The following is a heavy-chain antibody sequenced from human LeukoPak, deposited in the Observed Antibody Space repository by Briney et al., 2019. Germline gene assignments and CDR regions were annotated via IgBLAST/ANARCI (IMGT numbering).Heavy chain of an antibody. D-gene: IGHD6-13*01. CDR1: GYSISSGYY. Sequence: SQTLSLTCAVSGYSISSGYYWVWIRQPPGKGLEWIGSIYHSGSTYYNPSLKSRVTISVDTSKNQFSLKLSSVTAADTAVYYCASSYSSSWYWFDPWGQGTLVTVSS. J-gene: IGHJ5*02. CDR3: ASSYSSSWYWFDP. V-gene: IGHV4-38-2*01. CDR2: IYHSGST.